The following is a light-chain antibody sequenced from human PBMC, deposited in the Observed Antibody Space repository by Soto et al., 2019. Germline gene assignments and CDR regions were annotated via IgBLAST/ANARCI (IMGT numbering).Light chain of an antibody. V-gene: IGLV1-44*01. Sequence: QSVLTQPPSASGTPGQRVTISCSGSSSNIGSNTVNWYQQFPGTAPKLLIYSNNQRPSGVPDRFSGSKSGTSASLAISGLQSEDEADYYCAAWDDSLNGYVFGAGTKLTLL. CDR3: AAWDDSLNGYV. CDR2: SNN. CDR1: SSNIGSNT. J-gene: IGLJ1*01.